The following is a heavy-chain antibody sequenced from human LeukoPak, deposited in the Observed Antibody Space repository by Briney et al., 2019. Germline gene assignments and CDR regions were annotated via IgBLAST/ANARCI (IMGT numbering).Heavy chain of an antibody. CDR1: GGSISSGGYS. V-gene: IGHV4-30-2*01. J-gene: IGHJ6*02. D-gene: IGHD2-2*01. CDR2: IYHSGST. CDR3: ARERVVPAAIGIYYHYGMDV. Sequence: PSETLSLTCAVSGGSISSGGYSWSWIRQPPGKGLEWIGYIYHSGSTYYNPSLKSRVTISVDRSKNQFSLKLSSVTAADTAVYYCARERVVPAAIGIYYHYGMDVWGQGTTVTVSS.